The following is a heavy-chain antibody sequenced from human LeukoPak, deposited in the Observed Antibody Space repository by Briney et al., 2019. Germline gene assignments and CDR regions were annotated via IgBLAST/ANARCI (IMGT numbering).Heavy chain of an antibody. Sequence: SETLSLTCAVSGYSISSGYYWGWIRQPPGKGLEWIGSIYHSGSTYYNPSLKSRVTISVDTSKNQFSLQLSSVTAAATAVYYCARYGSGSLFDYWGQGTLVTVSS. CDR3: ARYGSGSLFDY. V-gene: IGHV4-38-2*01. CDR2: IYHSGST. J-gene: IGHJ4*02. D-gene: IGHD3-10*01. CDR1: GYSISSGYY.